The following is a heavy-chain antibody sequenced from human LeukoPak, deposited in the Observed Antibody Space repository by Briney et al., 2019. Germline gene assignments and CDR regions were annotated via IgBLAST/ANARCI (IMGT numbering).Heavy chain of an antibody. D-gene: IGHD2-2*01. V-gene: IGHV4-34*01. CDR3: ARFRSIDIVVVPAAMSRNNWFDP. CDR2: INHSGST. Sequence: SETLSLTCAVYGGSFSGYYWSWIRQPPGKGLEWIGEINHSGSTNYNPSLKSRVTISVDTSKNQFSLKLSSVTAADTAVYCCARFRSIDIVVVPAAMSRNNWFDPWGQGTLVTVSS. J-gene: IGHJ5*02. CDR1: GGSFSGYY.